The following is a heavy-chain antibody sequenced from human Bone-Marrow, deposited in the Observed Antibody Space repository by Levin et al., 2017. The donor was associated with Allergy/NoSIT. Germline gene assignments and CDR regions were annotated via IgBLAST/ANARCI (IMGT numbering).Heavy chain of an antibody. V-gene: IGHV3-74*01. CDR1: GFNFGVYW. Sequence: GESLKISCAASGFNFGVYWMHWVRQAPGKGLVWVSRVNGDGSRTTYADSVRGRFSVSRDNAKNTLDLQMNRLRAEDTAVYFCVRDAYGWDHGGSFDCWGPGTLVTVSS. J-gene: IGHJ4*02. D-gene: IGHD6-19*01. CDR2: VNGDGSRT. CDR3: VRDAYGWDHGGSFDC.